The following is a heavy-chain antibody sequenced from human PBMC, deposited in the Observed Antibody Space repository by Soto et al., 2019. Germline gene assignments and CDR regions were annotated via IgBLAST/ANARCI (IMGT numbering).Heavy chain of an antibody. D-gene: IGHD3-10*01. J-gene: IGHJ4*02. CDR2: ISKSGDST. CDR1: GVTFTSYA. V-gene: IGHV3-23*01. CDR3: AKGSFGFDY. Sequence: GTLRLRCAAAGVTFTSYAMYWVRQVPGEGLQWVSSISKSGDSTYYADSVKGRFTTSRDNSKNTPYLQMNSLRAEDKAIYYCAKGSFGFDYWGQGTLVTASS.